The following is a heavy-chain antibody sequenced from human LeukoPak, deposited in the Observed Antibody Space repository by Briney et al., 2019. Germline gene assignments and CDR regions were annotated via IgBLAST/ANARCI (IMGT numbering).Heavy chain of an antibody. J-gene: IGHJ4*02. V-gene: IGHV3-23*01. Sequence: GGSLRLSCAASGFTFSSFAMSWVRQAPGKGLEWVTTINHSGDTTYYVDSVRGRFTISRDNSKNTLFLQMDSLRAEDTAIYYCDPLKDEWLPFNDRGPGTLVTVSS. D-gene: IGHD5-12*01. CDR2: INHSGDTT. CDR1: GFTFSSFA. CDR3: DPLKDEWLPFND.